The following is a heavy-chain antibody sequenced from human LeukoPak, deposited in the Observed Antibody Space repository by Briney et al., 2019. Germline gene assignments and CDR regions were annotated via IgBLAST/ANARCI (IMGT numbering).Heavy chain of an antibody. CDR2: MNPNSGNT. J-gene: IGHJ4*02. V-gene: IGHV1-8*01. D-gene: IGHD6-19*01. CDR1: GYTFTSYD. Sequence: ASVKVSCKASGYTFTSYDINWVRQATGQGLEWMGWMNPNSGNTGYAQKFQGRVTMTRNTSISTAYMELSSLRSEDTAVYYCASGIAVAGGTFDFDYWGQGTLVTVSS. CDR3: ASGIAVAGGTFDFDY.